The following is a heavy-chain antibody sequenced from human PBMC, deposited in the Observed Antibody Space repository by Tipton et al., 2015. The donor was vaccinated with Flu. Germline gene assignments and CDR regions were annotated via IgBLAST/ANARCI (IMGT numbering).Heavy chain of an antibody. V-gene: IGHV4-4*07. CDR1: GGSISSYY. Sequence: TLSLTCSVSGGSISSYYWSWIRQPAGKGLEWIGRILTGGSTNYNPSLKSRVTMSVDTSKNQISLKLSSVTAADTAVYYCARYPESNYHWFGPWGQGALVTVSS. J-gene: IGHJ5*02. CDR2: ILTGGST. D-gene: IGHD4-11*01. CDR3: ARYPESNYHWFGP.